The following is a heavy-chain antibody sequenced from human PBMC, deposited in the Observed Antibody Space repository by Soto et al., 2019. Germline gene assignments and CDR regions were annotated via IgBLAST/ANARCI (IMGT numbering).Heavy chain of an antibody. J-gene: IGHJ5*02. Sequence: ASVKVSCKASGCTFSSYAISWVRQAPGQGLEWMGGIIPIFGTANYAQKFQGRVTITADESTSTAYMELSSLRSEDTAVYYCARDRYSSSWSYNWFDPWGQGTLVTVSS. V-gene: IGHV1-69*13. CDR2: IIPIFGTA. CDR1: GCTFSSYA. CDR3: ARDRYSSSWSYNWFDP. D-gene: IGHD6-13*01.